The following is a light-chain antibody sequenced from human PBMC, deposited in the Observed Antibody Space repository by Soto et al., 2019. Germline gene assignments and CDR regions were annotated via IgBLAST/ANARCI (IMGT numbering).Light chain of an antibody. CDR3: QQATSFPRT. V-gene: IGKV1-12*01. J-gene: IGKJ1*01. CDR2: AAS. CDR1: QGITSW. Sequence: DIPMTQSPSFVSASVGDRVTISCRASQGITSWLAWYQQKPGKAPKLLIYAASTLQCGVPSRFSGSGSGTEFTLTISSLQPEDFATYYCQQATSFPRTFGQGTKVDIK.